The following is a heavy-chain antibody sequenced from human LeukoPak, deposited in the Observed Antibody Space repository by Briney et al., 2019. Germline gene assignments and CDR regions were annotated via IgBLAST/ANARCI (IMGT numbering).Heavy chain of an antibody. J-gene: IGHJ5*02. CDR2: VDPSGAT. D-gene: IGHD6-19*01. CDR1: GGSFSDDF. V-gene: IGHV4-34*01. Sequence: SETLSLTCGVSGGSFSDDFDFWTWVRQFPGKGLEWIGEVDPSGATNYDPSLKGRVSMSLDTSKKHFSLKLRSVTASDTALYFCARGFIAVPGTALNWFDPWGPGTLVTVSS. CDR3: ARGFIAVPGTALNWFDP.